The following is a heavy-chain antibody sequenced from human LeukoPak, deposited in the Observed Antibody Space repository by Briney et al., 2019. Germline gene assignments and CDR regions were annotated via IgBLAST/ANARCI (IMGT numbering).Heavy chain of an antibody. CDR3: AKDRPNYYGSNGHYYRRDGDY. J-gene: IGHJ4*02. D-gene: IGHD3-22*01. CDR2: TSGDGGAT. Sequence: PGGSLRLSCAASGFTFSSYAMSWVRQSTGKGLEWVSSTSGDGGATYYSHSVKGRFTISRDNSRNTLYLQMNSLRAEDTAVYYCAKDRPNYYGSNGHYYRRDGDYWGQGTLVTVSS. V-gene: IGHV3-23*01. CDR1: GFTFSSYA.